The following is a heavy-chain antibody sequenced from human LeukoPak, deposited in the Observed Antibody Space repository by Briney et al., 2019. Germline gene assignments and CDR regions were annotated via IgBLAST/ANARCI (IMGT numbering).Heavy chain of an antibody. D-gene: IGHD6-13*01. CDR3: ASAGTDDY. V-gene: IGHV3-23*01. CDR1: GFTFSSYA. J-gene: IGHJ4*02. CDR2: ISGSGGST. Sequence: GGSLRLSCAASGFTFSSYAMSWVRQAPGKGLEWVSGISGSGGSTHYADSVKDRFTISRDNSKNTLYLQMNSLRPEDTAVYFCASAGTDDYWGQGTLVTVSS.